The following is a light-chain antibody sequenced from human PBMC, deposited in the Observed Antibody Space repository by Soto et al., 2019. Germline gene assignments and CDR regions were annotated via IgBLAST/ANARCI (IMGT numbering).Light chain of an antibody. CDR1: SSDVGSYNL. V-gene: IGLV2-23*01. CDR3: CSYAGSYNYV. J-gene: IGLJ1*01. CDR2: EGS. Sequence: QSALTQPASVSGSPGQSITISCTGTSSDVGSYNLVSWYQQHPGKAPKLMIYEGSKRPSGVSNRFSGSKSGNTASLTISGLQAEDEADYYCCSYAGSYNYVFGTGTKLTVL.